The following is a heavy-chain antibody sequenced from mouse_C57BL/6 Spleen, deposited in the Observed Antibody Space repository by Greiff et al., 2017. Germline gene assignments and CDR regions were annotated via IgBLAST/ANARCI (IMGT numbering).Heavy chain of an antibody. Sequence: QVTLKESGPGILQPSQTLSLTCSFSGFSLSTFGMGVGWIRQPSGKGLEWLAHIWWDDDKYYNPALKSRLTISKDTSKNQVFLKIANVDTADTATYYCARMTTVVGGGYYFDYWGQGTTLTVSS. V-gene: IGHV8-8*01. CDR3: ARMTTVVGGGYYFDY. CDR2: IWWDDDK. CDR1: GFSLSTFGMG. J-gene: IGHJ2*01. D-gene: IGHD1-1*01.